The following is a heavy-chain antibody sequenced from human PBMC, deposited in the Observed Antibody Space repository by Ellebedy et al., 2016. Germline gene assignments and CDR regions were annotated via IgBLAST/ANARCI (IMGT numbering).Heavy chain of an antibody. CDR1: GFTFSSYS. Sequence: GESLKISCAASGFTFSSYSMNWVRQAPGKGLEWVSYISSSSSTIYYADSVKGRFTISRDNAKNSLYLQMNSLRDEDTAVYYCARGGGYCGGDCSYGIDYWGQGTLVTVSS. D-gene: IGHD2-21*02. CDR3: ARGGGYCGGDCSYGIDY. CDR2: ISSSSSTI. V-gene: IGHV3-48*02. J-gene: IGHJ4*02.